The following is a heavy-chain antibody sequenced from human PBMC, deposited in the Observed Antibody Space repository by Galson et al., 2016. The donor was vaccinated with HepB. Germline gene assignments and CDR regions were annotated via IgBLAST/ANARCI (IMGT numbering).Heavy chain of an antibody. V-gene: IGHV3-30*18. CDR3: TKQGAEGGLGDT. CDR2: LSYNGLNQ. Sequence: LRLSCAASGFVFSNYGMHWVRQAPGKGLEWVAGLSYNGLNQHYPDSLMGRFPVSRDNPKSIMYLQMDRLRPDDTAVYYCTKQGAEGGLGDTWGQGTVVTVSS. D-gene: IGHD3-16*01. J-gene: IGHJ5*02. CDR1: GFVFSNYG.